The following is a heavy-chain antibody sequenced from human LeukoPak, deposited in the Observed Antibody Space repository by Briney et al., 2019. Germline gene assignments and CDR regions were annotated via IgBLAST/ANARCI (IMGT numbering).Heavy chain of an antibody. Sequence: AGGSLRLSCAASGFTFSGSAMHWVRQASGKGLEWVGRIRSKANGYATAYAASVKGRFTISRDDSKNTAYLQMNSLKTEDTAVYYCTIKISYYDFWSGYSPFDYWGQGTLVTVSS. D-gene: IGHD3-3*01. CDR2: IRSKANGYAT. J-gene: IGHJ4*02. CDR1: GFTFSGSA. CDR3: TIKISYYDFWSGYSPFDY. V-gene: IGHV3-73*01.